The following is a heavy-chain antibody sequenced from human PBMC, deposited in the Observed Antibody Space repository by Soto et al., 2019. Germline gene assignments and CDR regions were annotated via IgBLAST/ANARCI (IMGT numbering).Heavy chain of an antibody. CDR1: GFTFDEYA. D-gene: IGHD2-8*01. Sequence: QPGGSLRLSCAASGFTFDEYAMHWVRQAPGKGLEWVSLISWDGASTYYADSVKGRFTISRDNSKNSLSLQMNSLRPEDTAFYYCAKDMTGYCTRTVSCSQTDYWGRGTLVTVSS. CDR2: ISWDGAST. V-gene: IGHV3-43D*04. J-gene: IGHJ4*02. CDR3: AKDMTGYCTRTVSCSQTDY.